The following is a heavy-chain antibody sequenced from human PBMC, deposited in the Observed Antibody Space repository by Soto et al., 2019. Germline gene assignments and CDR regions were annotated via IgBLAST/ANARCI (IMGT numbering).Heavy chain of an antibody. V-gene: IGHV1-69*01. J-gene: IGHJ6*02. Sequence: QMHLVQSGAEVKKPGSSVKVSCKASGGSFTYTLSWVRQAPGQGLEWMGGIIPIFGTTNYAQKFQGRVTITAYESTKTAYMELSTLRSEDTAVYYCARLHSHGTYGMDVWGQGTTVTVSS. CDR1: GGSFTYT. CDR2: IIPIFGTT. CDR3: ARLHSHGTYGMDV. D-gene: IGHD5-18*01.